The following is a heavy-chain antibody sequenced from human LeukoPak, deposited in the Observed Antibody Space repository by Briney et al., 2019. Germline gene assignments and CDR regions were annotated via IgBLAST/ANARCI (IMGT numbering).Heavy chain of an antibody. CDR2: IIPIFGTA. CDR1: GGTFSSYA. D-gene: IGHD3-3*01. CDR3: ARGGLEWLLYCWFDA. J-gene: IGHJ5*02. V-gene: IGHV1-69*01. Sequence: ASVKVSCKASGGTFSSYAISWVRQAPGQGLEWMGGIIPIFGTANYAQKFQGRVTITADESTSTAYMELSTLRSEDTAVYYCARGGLEWLLYCWFDAWGQGTLVTVSS.